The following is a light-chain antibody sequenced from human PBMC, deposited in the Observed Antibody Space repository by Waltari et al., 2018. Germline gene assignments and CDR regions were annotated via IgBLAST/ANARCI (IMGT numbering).Light chain of an antibody. J-gene: IGLJ1*01. CDR3: CSYAGRGTYV. CDR2: EVF. V-gene: IGLV2-23*02. CDR1: TSDVGSSDL. Sequence: QSALTQPASVSGTPGQSITISCSGTTSDVGSSDLASWYQQHPGEAPKPLICEVFKRPPDTSSRFSGAKSGSTASLTISGLQPEDEADYYCCSYAGRGTYVFGSGTKVTVL.